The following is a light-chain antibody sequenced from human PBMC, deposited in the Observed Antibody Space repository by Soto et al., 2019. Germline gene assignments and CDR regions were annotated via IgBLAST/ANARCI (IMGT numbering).Light chain of an antibody. CDR1: QGISSY. CDR2: AAS. J-gene: IGKJ1*01. Sequence: IQLTQSPSSLSASVGDRVTITCRASQGISSYLAWYQQKPGKAPKLLIYAASTLQSGVPSRFSGSGSGTDFTLTISSLQPEDFATYYCQQYSSFSRTFGQGTKVEIK. CDR3: QQYSSFSRT. V-gene: IGKV1-9*01.